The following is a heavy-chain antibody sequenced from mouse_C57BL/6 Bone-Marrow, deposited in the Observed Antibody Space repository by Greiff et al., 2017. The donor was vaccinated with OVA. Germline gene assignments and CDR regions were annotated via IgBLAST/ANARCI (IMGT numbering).Heavy chain of an antibody. CDR2: IDPETGGT. J-gene: IGHJ4*01. CDR3: TREGITTVGYAMDY. V-gene: IGHV1-15*01. D-gene: IGHD1-1*01. Sequence: QVQLQQSGAELVRPGASVTLSCKASGYTFTDYDMHWVKQTPVHGLEWIGAIDPETGGTAYNQKFKGKAILTADKSSSTAYMELRSLTSEDSAVYYCTREGITTVGYAMDYWGQGTSVTVSS. CDR1: GYTFTDYD.